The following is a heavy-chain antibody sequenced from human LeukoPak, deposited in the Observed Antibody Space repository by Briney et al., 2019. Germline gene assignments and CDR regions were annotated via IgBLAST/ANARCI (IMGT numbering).Heavy chain of an antibody. Sequence: GGSLRLSCAASGITFSSYGMSWVRQAPGKGLEWVSYISSSGSTIYYADSVKGRFTISRDNAKNSLYLQMNSLRAEDTAVYYCAELGITMIGGVWGKGATVTISS. CDR1: GITFSSYG. CDR3: AELGITMIGGV. J-gene: IGHJ6*04. V-gene: IGHV3-48*03. CDR2: ISSSGSTI. D-gene: IGHD3-10*02.